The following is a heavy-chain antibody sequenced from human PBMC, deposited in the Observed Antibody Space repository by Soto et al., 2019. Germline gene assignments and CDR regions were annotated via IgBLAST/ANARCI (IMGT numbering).Heavy chain of an antibody. CDR2: IDYYGNT. CDR1: GDSTSNSNYY. D-gene: IGHD6-6*01. J-gene: IGHJ4*02. Sequence: QLQLQESGPGLVKPSETLSLSCSVSGDSTSNSNYYWGWIRQPPGRGVEWVGSIDYYGNTYYNPSVKSRVSVTVDTSKGQFSVRMTSVTAADTAVYCCVRGGKYRRQETYYFDYRGPGALGTVSS. V-gene: IGHV4-39*01. CDR3: VRGGKYRRQETYYFDY.